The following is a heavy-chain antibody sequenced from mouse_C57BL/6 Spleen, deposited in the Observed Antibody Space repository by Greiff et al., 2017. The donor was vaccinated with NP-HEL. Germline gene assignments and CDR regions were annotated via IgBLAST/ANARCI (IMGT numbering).Heavy chain of an antibody. J-gene: IGHJ2*01. D-gene: IGHD4-1*01. CDR2: INPNNGGT. CDR3: ARKGDWEDY. CDR1: GYTFTDYY. Sequence: EVQLQQSGPELVKPGASVKISCKASGYTFTDYYMNWVKQSHGKSLEWIGDINPNNGGTSYNQKFKGKATLTVDKSSSTAYMELRSLTSEDSAVYYCARKGDWEDYWGQGTTLTVSS. V-gene: IGHV1-26*01.